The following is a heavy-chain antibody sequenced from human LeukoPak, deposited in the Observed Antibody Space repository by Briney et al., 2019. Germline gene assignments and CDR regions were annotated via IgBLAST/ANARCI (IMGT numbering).Heavy chain of an antibody. Sequence: ASVKVSCKASRYTFTSYAMYWVRQAPGQGLECMGWINTNTGNPMYAQGFTGRFVFSLDTSVSTAYLQISSLKAEDTALYYCARGYSNGYYYHAFDIWGQGTMVTVSS. D-gene: IGHD3-22*01. V-gene: IGHV7-4-1*02. CDR2: INTNTGNP. J-gene: IGHJ3*02. CDR3: ARGYSNGYYYHAFDI. CDR1: RYTFTSYA.